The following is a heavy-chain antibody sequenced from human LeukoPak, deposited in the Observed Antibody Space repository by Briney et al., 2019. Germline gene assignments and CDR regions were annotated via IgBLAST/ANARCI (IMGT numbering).Heavy chain of an antibody. CDR1: GGSISSGSYY. D-gene: IGHD2-2*01. CDR3: ARGGEYCSSTSCYGRFDY. V-gene: IGHV4-61*02. J-gene: IGHJ4*02. Sequence: SQTLSLTCTVSGGSISSGSYYWSWIRQPAGKGLEWIGRIYTSGSTNYNPSLKSRVTISVDTSKNQFSLKLSSVTAADTAVDYCARGGEYCSSTSCYGRFDYWGQGTLVTVSS. CDR2: IYTSGST.